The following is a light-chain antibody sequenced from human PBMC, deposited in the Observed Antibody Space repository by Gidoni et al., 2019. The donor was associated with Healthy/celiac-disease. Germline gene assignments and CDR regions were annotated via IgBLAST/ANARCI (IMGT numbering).Light chain of an antibody. V-gene: IGLV2-14*03. CDR3: SSYTSSSTLGGV. CDR2: DVS. Sequence: QSALTQPASVSGSPGQSITISCTGTSSDFGGYNYVSWYQQHPGKAPKLMIYDVSNRPSGVSNRFSGSKSGNTASLTISGLQAEDEADYYCSSYTSSSTLGGVFGGGTKLTVL. CDR1: SSDFGGYNY. J-gene: IGLJ3*02.